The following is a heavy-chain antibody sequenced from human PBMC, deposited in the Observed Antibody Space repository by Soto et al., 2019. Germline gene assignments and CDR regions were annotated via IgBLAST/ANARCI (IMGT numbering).Heavy chain of an antibody. CDR2: ILHTGST. V-gene: IGHV4-4*02. J-gene: IGHJ4*02. D-gene: IGHD2-8*01. CDR3: VRNGVYSMDY. Sequence: QVQLQESGPGLVEPSETLSLTCAVSGASISSINWWSWVRQPPGKGLEWIGEILHTGSTTYNPSRKSRVTMSADKSKNQLSLKLTSVTATDTAIYYCVRNGVYSMDYWGQGTLVTVSS. CDR1: GASISSINW.